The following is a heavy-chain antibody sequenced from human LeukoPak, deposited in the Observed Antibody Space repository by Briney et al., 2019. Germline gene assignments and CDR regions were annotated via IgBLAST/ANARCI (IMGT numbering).Heavy chain of an antibody. CDR2: IYHSGST. Sequence: SETLSLTCTVSGYSISSGYYWGWIRQPPGKGLEWIGSIYHSGSTYYNPSLKSRVTISVDTSKNQFSLKLSSVTAADTAMYYCARKTTYCGGDCYRGVLSWFDPWGQGTLVTVSS. CDR3: ARKTTYCGGDCYRGVLSWFDP. J-gene: IGHJ5*02. D-gene: IGHD2-21*02. CDR1: GYSISSGYY. V-gene: IGHV4-38-2*02.